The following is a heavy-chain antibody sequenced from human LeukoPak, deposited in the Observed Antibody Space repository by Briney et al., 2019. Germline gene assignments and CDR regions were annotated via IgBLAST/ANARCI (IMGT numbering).Heavy chain of an antibody. Sequence: GSLRLSCAASGFTFSSYEMNWVRQAPGKGLEWVSYISSSGSTIYYADSVKGRFTISRDNAKNSLYLQMNSLRVEDAALYYCARAPVTSCRGAFCYPFDLWGQGVLVTVSS. J-gene: IGHJ4*02. V-gene: IGHV3-48*03. D-gene: IGHD2-21*01. CDR1: GFTFSSYE. CDR2: ISSSGSTI. CDR3: ARAPVTSCRGAFCYPFDL.